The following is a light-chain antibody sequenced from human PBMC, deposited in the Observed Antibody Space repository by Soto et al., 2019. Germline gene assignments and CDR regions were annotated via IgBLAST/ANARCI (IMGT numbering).Light chain of an antibody. CDR3: SSYTSSSTLV. Sequence: QSALTQPAAVSGSPGQSITISCTGTSSDVGGYNYVSWYQQHPGKAPKLMIYEVSNRPSGVSNRFSGSKYGNTASLTISGLQAEDEADYYCSSYTSSSTLVFGTGTKLTVL. CDR1: SSDVGGYNY. V-gene: IGLV2-14*01. J-gene: IGLJ1*01. CDR2: EVS.